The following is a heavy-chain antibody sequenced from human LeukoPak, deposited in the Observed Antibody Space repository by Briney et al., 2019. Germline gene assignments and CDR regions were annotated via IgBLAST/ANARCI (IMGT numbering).Heavy chain of an antibody. CDR1: GFTFSSYG. CDR3: ARATDYGDSEEYFQH. CDR2: IWYDGSNK. V-gene: IGHV3-33*01. D-gene: IGHD4-17*01. Sequence: QPGRSLRLSCAASGFTFSSYGMHWVRQAPGKGLEWVAVIWYDGSNKYYADSVKGRFTISRDNSKNTLYLQMNSLRAEDTAVYYCARATDYGDSEEYFQHWGQGTLVTVSS. J-gene: IGHJ1*01.